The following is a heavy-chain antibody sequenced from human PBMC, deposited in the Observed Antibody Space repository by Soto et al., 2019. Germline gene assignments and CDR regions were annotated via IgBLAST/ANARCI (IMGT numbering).Heavy chain of an antibody. J-gene: IGHJ6*02. CDR1: GLTLSRYG. CDR2: ISYDGSNK. Sequence: GGSLRLPCAASGLTLSRYGMLWVRQAPGKGLEWVAVISYDGSNKYYADSVKGRFTISRDNSKNTLYLQMNSLRAEDTAVYYCAKEFVVVGSAAGCDGNDVCARGSTVTGS. V-gene: IGHV3-30*18. CDR3: AKEFVVVGSAAGCDGNDV. D-gene: IGHD2-15*01.